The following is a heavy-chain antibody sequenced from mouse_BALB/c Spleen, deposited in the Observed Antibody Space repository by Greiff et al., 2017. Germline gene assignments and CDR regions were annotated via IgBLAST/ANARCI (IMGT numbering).Heavy chain of an antibody. CDR1: GFSLTGYG. Sequence: QVQLQQSGPGLVAPSQSLSITCTVSGFSLTGYGVNWVRQPPGKGLEWLGMIWGDGSTDYNSALKSRLSISKDNSKSQVFLKMNSLQTDDTARYYCARGGGYYGNYVDYWGQGTTLTVSS. CDR3: ARGGGYYGNYVDY. D-gene: IGHD2-1*01. J-gene: IGHJ2*01. V-gene: IGHV2-6-7*01. CDR2: IWGDGST.